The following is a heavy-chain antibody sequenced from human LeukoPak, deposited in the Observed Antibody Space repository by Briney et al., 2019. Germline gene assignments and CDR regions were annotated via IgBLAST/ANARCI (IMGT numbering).Heavy chain of an antibody. CDR2: ISAYNGNT. D-gene: IGHD3-10*01. V-gene: IGHV1-18*01. CDR3: ARVRAITMVRGVIKGHYMDV. Sequence: ASVKVSCKASGYTFTSYGISWVRQAPGQGLEWMGWISAYNGNTNYAQKLQGRVTMTTDTSTSTAYMELRSLRSDDTAVYYCARVRAITMVRGVIKGHYMDVWGKGTTVTISS. J-gene: IGHJ6*03. CDR1: GYTFTSYG.